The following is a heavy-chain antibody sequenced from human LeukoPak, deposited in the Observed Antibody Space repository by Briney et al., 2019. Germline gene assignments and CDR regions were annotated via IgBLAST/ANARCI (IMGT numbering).Heavy chain of an antibody. CDR3: ARVWFGEFEYYFDY. V-gene: IGHV4-4*02. CDR1: GGSISSSNW. D-gene: IGHD3-10*01. CDR2: IYHSGST. Sequence: PSGTLSLTCAVSGGSISSSNWWSWVRQPPGKGRGGIGEIYHSGSTNYNPSLKSRVTISVDKSKNQFSLKLSSVTAADTAVYYCARVWFGEFEYYFDYWGQGTLVTVSS. J-gene: IGHJ4*02.